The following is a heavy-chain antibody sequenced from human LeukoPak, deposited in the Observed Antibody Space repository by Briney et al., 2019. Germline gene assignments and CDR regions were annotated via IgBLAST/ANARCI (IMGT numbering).Heavy chain of an antibody. J-gene: IGHJ5*02. V-gene: IGHV3-7*01. Sequence: TGGSLRLSCAASGFTFSSYWMSWVRQAPGKGLEWVANIKQDGSEKYYVDSVKGRFTISRDNAKNSLYLQMNSLRAEDTAVYYCAKDPPIYDFWSGTPNNWFDPWGQGTLVTVSS. D-gene: IGHD3-3*01. CDR3: AKDPPIYDFWSGTPNNWFDP. CDR2: IKQDGSEK. CDR1: GFTFSSYW.